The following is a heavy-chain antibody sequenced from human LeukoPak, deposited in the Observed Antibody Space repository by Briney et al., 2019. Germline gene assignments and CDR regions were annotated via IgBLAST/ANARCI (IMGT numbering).Heavy chain of an antibody. D-gene: IGHD2/OR15-2a*01. CDR3: ARFTLWLSNNYFHGIDV. V-gene: IGHV5-51*01. Sequence: GESLKISCKGSGFTFSNFWIGWVRQMPGKGLEWMGIVYPGDSDTRYNPSFQGQVTISADKSINTAYLRWNSLKASDTAIYYCARFTLWLSNNYFHGIDVWGQGTAVTVSS. CDR1: GFTFSNFW. CDR2: VYPGDSDT. J-gene: IGHJ6*02.